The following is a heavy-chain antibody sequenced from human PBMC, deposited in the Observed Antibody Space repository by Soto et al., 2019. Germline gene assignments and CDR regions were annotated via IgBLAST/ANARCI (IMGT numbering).Heavy chain of an antibody. V-gene: IGHV3-72*01. CDR1: GFTFSDHY. Sequence: EVHLVESGGGLVQPGGSLRLSCAASGFTFSDHYMDWVRQAPGKGLEWVGSSRNKANSYTTEYGASVKGRFTVSRDDSKRSLYLQMNSRKIEDTAVYYGGGTPSRGSGSYHFHYWGQGTPVTVSS. CDR3: GGTPSRGSGSYHFHY. D-gene: IGHD3-10*01. J-gene: IGHJ4*02. CDR2: SRNKANSYTT.